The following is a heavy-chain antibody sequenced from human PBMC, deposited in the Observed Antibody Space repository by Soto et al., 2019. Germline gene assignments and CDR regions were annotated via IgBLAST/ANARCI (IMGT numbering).Heavy chain of an antibody. Sequence: EVQLVVSGGGLIQPGGSLILSCAASGFTISNNYMTWVRQAPGKGLEWVSLIDSGGDTYYGDSVKGRFVVSRDTSKNTLYVQMNSLRSEDTAVYHCARGGSLYYYYGMDVWGQGTTVTVSS. V-gene: IGHV3-53*01. CDR3: ARGGSLYYYYGMDV. D-gene: IGHD3-16*01. J-gene: IGHJ6*02. CDR1: GFTISNNY. CDR2: IDSGGDT.